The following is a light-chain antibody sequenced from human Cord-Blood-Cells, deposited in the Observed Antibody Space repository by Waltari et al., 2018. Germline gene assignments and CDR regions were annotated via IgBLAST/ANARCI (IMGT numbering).Light chain of an antibody. CDR2: DVS. CDR3: SSYTSSSTLGV. CDR1: SSDVGGYNY. Sequence: GSPGQSITISCTGTSSDVGGYNYVSWYQQHPGKAPKLMIYDVSKRPSGVSNRFSGSKSGNTASLTISGLQAEDEADYYCSSYTSSSTLGVFGGGTKLTVL. V-gene: IGLV2-14*04. J-gene: IGLJ3*02.